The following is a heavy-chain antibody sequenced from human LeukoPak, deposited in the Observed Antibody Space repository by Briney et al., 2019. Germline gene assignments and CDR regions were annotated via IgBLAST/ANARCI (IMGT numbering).Heavy chain of an antibody. Sequence: GGSLRLSCAASGFTFSSYAMSWVRQAPGKGLEWVSAISGSGGSTYYADSVKGRFTISRDNSKNTLYLQMNSLRAEATAVYYCAPTAPYYDYVWGSYRFDYWGQGTLVTVSS. CDR1: GFTFSSYA. CDR2: ISGSGGST. D-gene: IGHD3-16*02. V-gene: IGHV3-23*01. J-gene: IGHJ4*02. CDR3: APTAPYYDYVWGSYRFDY.